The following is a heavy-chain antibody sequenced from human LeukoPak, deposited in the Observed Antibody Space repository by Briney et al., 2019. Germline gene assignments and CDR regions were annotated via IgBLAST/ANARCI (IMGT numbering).Heavy chain of an antibody. CDR1: GYTFTSYY. D-gene: IGHD5-12*01. CDR2: ISPSSGST. CDR3: ARILVATIYY. V-gene: IGHV1-46*01. J-gene: IGHJ4*02. Sequence: ASVKVSCKASGYTFTSYYMHWVRQAPGQGLEWMGIISPSSGSTTYAQRFQDRVTMTRDTSISTAYMELSRLRSDDTAVYYCARILVATIYYWGQGTLVTVSS.